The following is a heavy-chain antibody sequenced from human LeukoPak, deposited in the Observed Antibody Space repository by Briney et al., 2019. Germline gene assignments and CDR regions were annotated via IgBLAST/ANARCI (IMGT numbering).Heavy chain of an antibody. CDR2: ISGSGGST. D-gene: IGHD3-22*01. J-gene: IGHJ1*01. CDR1: GFTFSSYG. Sequence: GGSLRLSCAASGFTFSSYGMHWVRQAPGKGLERVSAISGSGGSTYYADSVKGRFTISRDNSKNTLYLQMNSLRAEDTAVYYCAKEVDYYDSSGYYEYFQHWGQGTLVTVSS. CDR3: AKEVDYYDSSGYYEYFQH. V-gene: IGHV3-23*01.